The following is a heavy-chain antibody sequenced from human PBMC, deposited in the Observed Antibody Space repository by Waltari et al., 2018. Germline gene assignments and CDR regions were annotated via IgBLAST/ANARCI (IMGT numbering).Heavy chain of an antibody. V-gene: IGHV4-4*07. CDR3: ARASGGGSSWYGFEYFQH. CDR1: GGSISSYY. Sequence: QVPLQESGPGLVKSSYTLSLPCTAPGGSISSYYCTWPRPPPRAGLACIGRVHTSGSTNYNPSLKSRVTMSVDTSKNQFSLKLSSVTAADTAVYYCARASGGGSSWYGFEYFQHWGQGTLVTVSS. CDR2: VHTSGST. J-gene: IGHJ1*01. D-gene: IGHD6-13*01.